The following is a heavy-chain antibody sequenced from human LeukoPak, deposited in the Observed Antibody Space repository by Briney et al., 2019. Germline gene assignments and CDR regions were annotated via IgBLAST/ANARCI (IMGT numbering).Heavy chain of an antibody. CDR2: INHSGST. Sequence: SETLSLTCAVYGGSFSGYYWSWFRQPPGKGLEWIGEINHSGSTNYNPSLKSRVTISVDTSKNQFSLKLSSVTAADTAVYYCARDRRFLEWLSLFDYWGQGTLVTVSS. CDR1: GGSFSGYY. CDR3: ARDRRFLEWLSLFDY. D-gene: IGHD3-3*01. J-gene: IGHJ4*02. V-gene: IGHV4-34*01.